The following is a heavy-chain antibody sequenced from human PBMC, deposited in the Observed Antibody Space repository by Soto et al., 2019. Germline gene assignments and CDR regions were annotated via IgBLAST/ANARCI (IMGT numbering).Heavy chain of an antibody. V-gene: IGHV3-15*01. J-gene: IGHJ5*02. CDR2: IKSKTDGGTT. D-gene: IGHD1-26*01. Sequence: EVQLVESGGGLVKPGGSLRLSCAASGFTFSNAWMSWVRQAPGKGLEWVGRIKSKTDGGTTDYAAPVKGRFTISRDASKNTLYLQMNSLKTEDTAVYYCTTERRQVGATNWFDPWGQGTLVTVSS. CDR1: GFTFSNAW. CDR3: TTERRQVGATNWFDP.